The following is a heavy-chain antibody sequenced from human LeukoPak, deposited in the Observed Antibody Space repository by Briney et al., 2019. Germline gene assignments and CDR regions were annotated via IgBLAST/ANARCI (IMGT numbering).Heavy chain of an antibody. Sequence: PGGSLRLSCAASGFTFSSYAMSWVRQAPGKGLEWVSSISGSGGNTYYADSVKGRFTISRDNSKNTLYLQMNSLRAEDTAVYYCAKDFLEVTMVRGNHNWFDPWGQGTLVTVSS. CDR1: GFTFSSYA. CDR2: ISGSGGNT. CDR3: AKDFLEVTMVRGNHNWFDP. J-gene: IGHJ5*02. D-gene: IGHD3-10*01. V-gene: IGHV3-23*01.